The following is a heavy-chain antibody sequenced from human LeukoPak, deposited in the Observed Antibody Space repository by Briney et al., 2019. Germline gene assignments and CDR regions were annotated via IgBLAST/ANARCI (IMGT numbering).Heavy chain of an antibody. CDR3: ARVVRGDKTYYFDY. V-gene: IGHV1-18*01. Sequence: ASVKVSCKASGYTFTSYGISWVRQAPGQGLEWMGWINSYNGNTNYAQKLQGRVTMTTDTSTSTAYMELRSLRSDDTAVYYCARVVRGDKTYYFDYWGQGTLVTVSS. CDR1: GYTFTSYG. D-gene: IGHD3-10*01. CDR2: INSYNGNT. J-gene: IGHJ4*02.